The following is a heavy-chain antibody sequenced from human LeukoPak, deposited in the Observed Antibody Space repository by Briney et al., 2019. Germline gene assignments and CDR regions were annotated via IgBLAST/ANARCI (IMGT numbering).Heavy chain of an antibody. J-gene: IGHJ4*02. CDR2: IYYSGST. CDR1: GGSISSSSYY. CDR3: ATVRSNWGWSGVY. Sequence: SETLSLTCTVSGGSISSSSYYWGWIRQPPGKGLEWIGSIYYSGSTYYNPSLKSRVTISVDTSKNQFSLKLSSVTAADTGVYYCATVRSNWGWSGVYWGQGTLVTVSS. D-gene: IGHD7-27*01. V-gene: IGHV4-39*01.